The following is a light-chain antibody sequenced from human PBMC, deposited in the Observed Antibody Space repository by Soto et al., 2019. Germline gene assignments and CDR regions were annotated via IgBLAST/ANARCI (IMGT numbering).Light chain of an antibody. V-gene: IGKV1-39*01. CDR1: QSISTF. CDR2: AAS. CDR3: QQSYNTPPIT. J-gene: IGKJ5*01. Sequence: DIQMTQSPSSLSASVGDRVTITCRASQSISTFLNWYQQKPGKAPKLLINAASNLQSGVPSRFSGGGSGTDFTLTINTLQPEDFATYYCQQSYNTPPITFGQGTRLEIK.